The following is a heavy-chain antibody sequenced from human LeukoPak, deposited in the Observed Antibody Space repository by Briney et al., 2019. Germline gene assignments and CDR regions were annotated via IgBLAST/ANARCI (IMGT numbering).Heavy chain of an antibody. CDR2: MNPNSGNT. D-gene: IGHD3-16*02. V-gene: IGHV1-8*01. CDR1: GYTFTSYD. Sequence: ASVTVSCKASGYTFTSYDINWVRQATGHGLEWMGWMNPNSGNTGYAQKFQGRVTMTRNTSISTDYMELSSPRSEDTAVYYCARLSHDDFWGSYRYYYMDVWGKGTTVTISS. J-gene: IGHJ6*03. CDR3: ARLSHDDFWGSYRYYYMDV.